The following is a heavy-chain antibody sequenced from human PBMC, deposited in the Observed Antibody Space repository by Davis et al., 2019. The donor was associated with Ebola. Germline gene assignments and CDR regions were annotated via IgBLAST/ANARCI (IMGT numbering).Heavy chain of an antibody. CDR3: ARAATTYYDFWSGYDY. J-gene: IGHJ4*02. V-gene: IGHV4-31*03. CDR2: IYYSGST. CDR1: GGSISSGGYY. Sequence: SETLSLTCTVSGGSISSGGYYWSWIRQHPGKGLEWIGYIYYSGSTYYNPSLKSRVTISVDTSKNQFSLKLSSVTAADTAVYYCARAATTYYDFWSGYDYWGQGTLVTVSS. D-gene: IGHD3-3*01.